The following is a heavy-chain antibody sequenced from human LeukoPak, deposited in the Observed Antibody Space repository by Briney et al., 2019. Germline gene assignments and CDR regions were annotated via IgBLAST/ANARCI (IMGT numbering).Heavy chain of an antibody. CDR1: GDSVSSNSAA. J-gene: IGHJ4*02. Sequence: SQTLSLTCAISGDSVSSNSAAWNWNRQSPSRGLEWLGRTYYRSKWYNDYAVSVRSRITFNPDTSKNQFSLHLNSVTPEDTAVYCCAVQLERPFDFDYWGQGTLVTVSS. CDR3: AVQLERPFDFDY. D-gene: IGHD1-1*01. CDR2: TYYRSKWYN. V-gene: IGHV6-1*01.